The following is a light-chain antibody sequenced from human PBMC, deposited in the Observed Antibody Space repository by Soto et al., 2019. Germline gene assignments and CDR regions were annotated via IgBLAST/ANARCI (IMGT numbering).Light chain of an antibody. J-gene: IGKJ5*01. V-gene: IGKV1-9*01. CDR2: AAS. CDR1: QAIDTY. CDR3: QQLNSFPFI. Sequence: DIQLTQSPSFLSVSVGDRVTITCRASQAIDTYLAWYQQKPGKAPKLLIYAASLLQSGVPSRFSDSGSGTEFTLTINSLQPEDFASYYCQQLNSFPFIFGQGTRLEIK.